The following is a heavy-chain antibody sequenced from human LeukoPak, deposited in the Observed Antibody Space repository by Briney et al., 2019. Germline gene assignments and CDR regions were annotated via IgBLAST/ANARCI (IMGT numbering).Heavy chain of an antibody. CDR2: ISSSSSYI. V-gene: IGHV3-21*01. J-gene: IGHJ4*02. CDR3: ARDSGERDYFDY. CDR1: GFTFSSYS. Sequence: GGSLRLSCAASGFTFSSYSMNWVRQAPGKGLEWVSSISSSSSYIYYADSVKGRFTISRDNAKNSLYLQMNSPRAEDTAVYYCARDSGERDYFDYWGQGTLVTVSS. D-gene: IGHD3-10*01.